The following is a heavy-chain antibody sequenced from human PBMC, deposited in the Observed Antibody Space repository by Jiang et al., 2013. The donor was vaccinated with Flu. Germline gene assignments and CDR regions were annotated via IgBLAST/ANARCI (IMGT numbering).Heavy chain of an antibody. CDR3: ARSTSLILHFPKENWFDP. CDR2: INTNTGNP. V-gene: IGHV7-4-1*02. J-gene: IGHJ5*02. Sequence: VRQAPGQGLEWMGWINTNTGNPTYAQGFTGRFVFSLDTSASTAYLQISSLKAEDTAVYYCARSTSLILHFPKENWFDPWGQGTLVTVSS. D-gene: IGHD3-16*01.